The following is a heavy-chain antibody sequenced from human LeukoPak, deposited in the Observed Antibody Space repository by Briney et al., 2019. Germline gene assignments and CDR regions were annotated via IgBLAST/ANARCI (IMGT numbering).Heavy chain of an antibody. CDR2: ISSSSSYI. Sequence: GGSLRLSCAASGFTFSSYSMNWVRQAPGKWLEWVSSISSSSSYIYYADSVKGRFTISRDNAKNSLYLQMNSLRAEDTAVYYCASGGSYSPFDYWGQGTLVTVSS. J-gene: IGHJ4*02. V-gene: IGHV3-21*01. CDR1: GFTFSSYS. CDR3: ASGGSYSPFDY. D-gene: IGHD1-26*01.